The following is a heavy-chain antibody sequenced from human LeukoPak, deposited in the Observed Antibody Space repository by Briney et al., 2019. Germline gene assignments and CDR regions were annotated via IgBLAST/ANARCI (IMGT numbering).Heavy chain of an antibody. J-gene: IGHJ4*02. CDR2: VYYSGST. CDR1: GGSISSYY. CDR3: ARSELLWFGGVNSGFDY. D-gene: IGHD3-10*01. V-gene: IGHV4-59*01. Sequence: SETRSLTCTVSGGSISSYYWSWIRQPPGKGLEWIGYVYYSGSTNYNPSLKSRVTISVDTSKNQFSLKLSSVTGADTAVYYCARSELLWFGGVNSGFDYWGQGTLVTASS.